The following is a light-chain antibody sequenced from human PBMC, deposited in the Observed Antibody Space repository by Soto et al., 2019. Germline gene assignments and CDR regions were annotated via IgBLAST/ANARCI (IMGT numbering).Light chain of an antibody. Sequence: QSALTQPASVSGSPGQSIAISCTGTSSDVGGYSYVSWYQQQPGKAPKLVISDVSNRPSGVSDRFSGSKSGNTASLTISGLQTEDEADYYCASYTTSGTYVFGTGTKVTVL. CDR1: SSDVGGYSY. CDR3: ASYTTSGTYV. V-gene: IGLV2-14*01. J-gene: IGLJ1*01. CDR2: DVS.